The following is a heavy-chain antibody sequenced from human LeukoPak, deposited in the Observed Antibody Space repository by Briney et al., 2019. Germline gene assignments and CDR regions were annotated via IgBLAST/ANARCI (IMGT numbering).Heavy chain of an antibody. Sequence: PSETLSLTCTVSGGSISSSSYYWGWIRQPPGKGLEWIGRIYYSGSTYYNPSLKSLVTISVDTSKSHSSLKLSSVTAADTAVYYCAGKGTIFGVVFDYWGQGTLVTVSS. V-gene: IGHV4-39*02. CDR1: GGSISSSSYY. CDR2: IYYSGST. J-gene: IGHJ4*02. D-gene: IGHD3-3*01. CDR3: AGKGTIFGVVFDY.